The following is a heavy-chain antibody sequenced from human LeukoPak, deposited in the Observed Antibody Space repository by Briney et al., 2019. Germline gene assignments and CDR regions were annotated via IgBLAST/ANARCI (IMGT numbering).Heavy chain of an antibody. J-gene: IGHJ4*02. CDR2: MSSYNSDT. V-gene: IGHV1-18*01. Sequence: SVKLSCKPSRYTFTSYGFSWGPQAPRHGLEGLGGMSSYNSDTDSSQKLQGRVTLTTDPSTSTAYMELRSLRSDDTAVYYCARDPRIAVAGQLYYFDYWAQGTLVTVSS. CDR1: RYTFTSYG. D-gene: IGHD6-19*01. CDR3: ARDPRIAVAGQLYYFDY.